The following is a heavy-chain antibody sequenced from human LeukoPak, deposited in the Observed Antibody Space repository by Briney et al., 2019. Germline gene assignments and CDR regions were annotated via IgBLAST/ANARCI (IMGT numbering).Heavy chain of an antibody. CDR1: GFTFSSYE. V-gene: IGHV3-48*03. CDR2: ISSSGSTL. Sequence: GGSLRLSCAASGFTFSSYEMNWVRQAPGKGLEWVSYISSSGSTLYYPDSVKGRFTISRDNAKNSLYLQMNSLRAEDTAVYYCARTVGATDSLDYWGQGTLVTVSP. J-gene: IGHJ4*02. D-gene: IGHD1-26*01. CDR3: ARTVGATDSLDY.